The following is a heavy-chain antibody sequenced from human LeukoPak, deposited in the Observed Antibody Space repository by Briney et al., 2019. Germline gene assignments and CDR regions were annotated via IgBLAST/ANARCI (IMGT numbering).Heavy chain of an antibody. Sequence: PSETLSLTCTVSGGSISSGGYYWSWIRQHPGKGLEWIGYIYYSGSTYYNPSLKSRVTISVDTSKNQFSLKQSSVTAADTAVYYCARGGRSSGWYYFDYWGQGTLVTVSS. CDR3: ARGGRSSGWYYFDY. J-gene: IGHJ4*02. CDR2: IYYSGST. CDR1: GGSISSGGYY. V-gene: IGHV4-31*03. D-gene: IGHD6-19*01.